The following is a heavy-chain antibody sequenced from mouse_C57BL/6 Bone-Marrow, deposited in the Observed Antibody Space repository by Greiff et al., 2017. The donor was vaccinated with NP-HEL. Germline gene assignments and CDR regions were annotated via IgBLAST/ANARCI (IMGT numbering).Heavy chain of an antibody. CDR2: ISSGGSYS. J-gene: IGHJ2*01. CDR3: ARPYGSSPLDY. Sequence: VQLQQSGGDLVKPGGSLKLSCAASGFTFSSYGMSWVRQTPDKRLEWVATISSGGSYSYYPDSVKGRFTISRDNAKNTLYLQMSSLKSEDTAMYYCARPYGSSPLDYWGQGTTLTVSS. V-gene: IGHV5-6*01. CDR1: GFTFSSYG. D-gene: IGHD1-1*01.